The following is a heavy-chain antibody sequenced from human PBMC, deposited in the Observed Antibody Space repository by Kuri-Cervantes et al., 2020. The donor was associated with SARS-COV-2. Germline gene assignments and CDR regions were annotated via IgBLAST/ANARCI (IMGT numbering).Heavy chain of an antibody. Sequence: ASVKVSCKASGYTFTSYGISWVRQAPGQGLEWMGWISAYNGNTNYAQKLQGRVTMTTDASTSTAYMEPRSLRSDDTAVYYCATSPSGLPGGAFDIWGQGTMVTVSS. CDR1: GYTFTSYG. J-gene: IGHJ3*02. D-gene: IGHD3-10*01. V-gene: IGHV1-18*01. CDR2: ISAYNGNT. CDR3: ATSPSGLPGGAFDI.